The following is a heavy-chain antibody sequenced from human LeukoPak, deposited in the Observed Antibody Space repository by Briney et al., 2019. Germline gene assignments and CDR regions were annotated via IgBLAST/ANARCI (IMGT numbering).Heavy chain of an antibody. CDR3: ARWSYSNYYFDY. D-gene: IGHD1-26*01. V-gene: IGHV4-61*02. J-gene: IGHJ4*02. CDR2: IYTSGST. CDR1: GGSISSGSYY. Sequence: SETLSLTCTVSGGSISSGSYYWSWIRQPAGKGLEWIGRIYTSGSTNYNPSLKSRVTISVDTSKNQFSLKLSSVTAADTAVYYCARWSYSNYYFDYWGQGTLVTVSS.